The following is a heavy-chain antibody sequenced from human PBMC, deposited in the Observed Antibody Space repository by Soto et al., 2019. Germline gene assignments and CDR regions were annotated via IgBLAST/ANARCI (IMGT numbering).Heavy chain of an antibody. J-gene: IGHJ5*02. V-gene: IGHV1-69*13. CDR2: IIPIFGTA. D-gene: IGHD5-18*01. CDR3: ARGGYSYGYSWFDP. CDR1: GGTFSSYA. Sequence: SVKVSCKASGGTFSSYAISWVRQAPGQGLEWMGGIIPIFGTANYAQKFQGRVTITADESTSTAYMELSSLRSEDTAVYYCARGGYSYGYSWFDPWGQGTLVTVYS.